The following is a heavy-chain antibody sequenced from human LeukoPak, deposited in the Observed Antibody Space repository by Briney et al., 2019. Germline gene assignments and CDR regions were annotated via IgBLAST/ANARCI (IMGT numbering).Heavy chain of an antibody. J-gene: IGHJ4*02. CDR3: ARGLLTGYYYLFDY. D-gene: IGHD3-9*01. V-gene: IGHV4-34*01. CDR1: GGSFSGYY. Sequence: SETLPLTCAVYGGSFSGYYWSWIRQPPGKGPEWIGEINHSGSTNYNPSLKSRVTISVDTSKNQFSLKLSSVTAADTAVYYCARGLLTGYYYLFDYWGQGTLVTVSS. CDR2: INHSGST.